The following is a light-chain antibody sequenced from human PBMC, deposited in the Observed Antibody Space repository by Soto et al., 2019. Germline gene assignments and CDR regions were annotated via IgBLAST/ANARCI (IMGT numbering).Light chain of an antibody. Sequence: QSVLTQPASVSGSPGPSITISCTGTSSDVGGYNYVSWYQQHPGKAPKLMIYEVSNRPSGVSNRFSGSKSGNTASLTISGLQAEDEADYYCSSYTSSSTYVFGTGTKLPVL. CDR3: SSYTSSSTYV. CDR1: SSDVGGYNY. CDR2: EVS. V-gene: IGLV2-14*01. J-gene: IGLJ1*01.